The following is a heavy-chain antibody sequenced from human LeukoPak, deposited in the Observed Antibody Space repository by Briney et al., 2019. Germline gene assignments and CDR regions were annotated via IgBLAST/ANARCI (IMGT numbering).Heavy chain of an antibody. CDR2: INPNSGGT. CDR1: GYTFTGYY. CDR3: ARDRAPSSSYYFDY. Sequence: ASVKVSCKASGYTFTGYYMHWVRQAPGQGLEWMGWINPNSGGTNYAQKFQGRVTMTRDTSISTAYMELSRLRSDDTAVYYCARDRAPSSSYYFDYWGQGTLVTVSS. J-gene: IGHJ4*02. V-gene: IGHV1-2*02. D-gene: IGHD6-13*01.